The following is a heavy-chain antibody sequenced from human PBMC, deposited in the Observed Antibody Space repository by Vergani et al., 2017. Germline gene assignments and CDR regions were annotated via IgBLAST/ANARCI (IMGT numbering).Heavy chain of an antibody. CDR1: GFTFSSYA. V-gene: IGHV3-23*01. CDR3: AKDQVGLLLRNWGA. J-gene: IGHJ4*02. Sequence: EVQLLESGGGLVQPGGSLRLSCAASGFTFSSYAMSWVRQAPGKGLEWVSAISGSGGSTYYADSVKGRFTISRDNSKNTLYLQMNSLRAEDTAVYYGAKDQVGLLLRNWGAGGQGTRFTVAS. D-gene: IGHD2-15*01. CDR2: ISGSGGST.